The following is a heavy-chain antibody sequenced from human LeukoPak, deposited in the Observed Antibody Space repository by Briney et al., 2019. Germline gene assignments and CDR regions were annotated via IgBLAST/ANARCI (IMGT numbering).Heavy chain of an antibody. Sequence: GGSXRLSCAASGFTVSSNYMSWVRQAPGKGLEWVSVIYSGGSTYYADSVKGRFTISRDNSKNTLYLQMNSLRAEDTAVYYCARDRYDFWSGYLVDYWGQGTLVTVSS. CDR1: GFTVSSNY. D-gene: IGHD3-3*01. CDR3: ARDRYDFWSGYLVDY. CDR2: IYSGGST. J-gene: IGHJ4*02. V-gene: IGHV3-66*01.